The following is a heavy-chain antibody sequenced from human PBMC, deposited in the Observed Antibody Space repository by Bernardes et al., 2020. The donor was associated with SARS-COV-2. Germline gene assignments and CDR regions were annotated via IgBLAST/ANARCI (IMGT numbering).Heavy chain of an antibody. V-gene: IGHV3-7*04. CDR2: IKQDGSEK. Sequence: GSLRLSCAASGFTFSSYWMSWVCQAPGKGLEWVANIKQDGSEKYYVDSVKGRFTISRDNAKNSLYLQMNSLRAEDTTVYYCARVKYSSSSSGFDYWGQGTLVTVSS. CDR1: GFTFSSYW. CDR3: ARVKYSSSSSGFDY. D-gene: IGHD6-6*01. J-gene: IGHJ4*02.